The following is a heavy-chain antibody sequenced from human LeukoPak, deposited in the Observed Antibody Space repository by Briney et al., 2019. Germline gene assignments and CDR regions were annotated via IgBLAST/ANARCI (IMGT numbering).Heavy chain of an antibody. CDR3: ARGRLAAAKGYFDF. V-gene: IGHV4-31*03. J-gene: IGHJ4*02. CDR2: IYYSGST. D-gene: IGHD6-25*01. Sequence: SETLSLTCTVSGDSVTRGNCYWNWIRQHPGKGLEWIGYIYYSGSTYYNPSLRSRLTMSVDTSKNQFSLKLSSVTAADTAVYYCARGRLAAAKGYFDFWGQGTLVTVYS. CDR1: GDSVTRGNCY.